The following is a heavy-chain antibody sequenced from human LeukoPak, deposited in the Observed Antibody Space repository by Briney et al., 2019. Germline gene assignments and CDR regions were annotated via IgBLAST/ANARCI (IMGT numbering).Heavy chain of an antibody. V-gene: IGHV4-39*07. CDR1: GGSISSSNYF. Sequence: SETLSLTCTVSGGSISSSNYFWGWIRQPPGKGLEWIGSIYYSGSTYYNPSLKSRVTISVDTSKSQFSLKLSSVTAADTAVYYCARGVEMATIGIDYYGMDVWGQGTTVTVSS. D-gene: IGHD5-24*01. CDR2: IYYSGST. CDR3: ARGVEMATIGIDYYGMDV. J-gene: IGHJ6*02.